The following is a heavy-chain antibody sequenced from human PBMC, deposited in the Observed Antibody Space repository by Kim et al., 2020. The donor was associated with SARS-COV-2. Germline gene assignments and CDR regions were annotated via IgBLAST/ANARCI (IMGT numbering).Heavy chain of an antibody. V-gene: IGHV3-33*01. CDR2: K. CDR3: ARDGGITRAFDI. J-gene: IGHJ3*02. Sequence: KYNEHSVKGRFSTSRENSKNTLYLQMNSLGAEDTAVYYCARDGGITRAFDIWGQGTMVTVSS.